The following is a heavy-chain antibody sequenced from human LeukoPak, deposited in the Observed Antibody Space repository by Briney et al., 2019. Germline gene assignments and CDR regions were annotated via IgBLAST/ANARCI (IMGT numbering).Heavy chain of an antibody. Sequence: GESLRHFCCAWGFRLRFFGKIGLHEALAGLLVCVGGVKCVAIQEFYADSVKGRFTVSKDASKNTLHLQMDSLRAEDTAVYYCASGSLGHYYDSSGYEYWGQGTLVTVSS. CDR2: VKCVAIQE. D-gene: IGHD3-22*01. CDR3: ASGSLGHYYDSSGYEY. J-gene: IGHJ4*02. V-gene: IGHV3-33*05. CDR1: GFRLRFFG.